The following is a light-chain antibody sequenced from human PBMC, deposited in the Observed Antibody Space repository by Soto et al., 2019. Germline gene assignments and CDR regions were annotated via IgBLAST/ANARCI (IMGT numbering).Light chain of an antibody. J-gene: IGKJ1*01. V-gene: IGKV1-5*01. CDR2: DTS. Sequence: DIQMTQSPSSLSAAAGARVTITCRASQNIRNLLAWYQPKPGKAPHPLIYDTSSLKSGVPSRLSGSGSGTEFTLPIRSLQPDDFATYYCQQYNNYSTFGQGTKVDIK. CDR1: QNIRNL. CDR3: QQYNNYST.